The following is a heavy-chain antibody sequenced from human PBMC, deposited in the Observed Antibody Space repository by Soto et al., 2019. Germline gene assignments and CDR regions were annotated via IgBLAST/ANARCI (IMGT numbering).Heavy chain of an antibody. CDR2: ISGSGGGT. Sequence: EVRLLESGGNLVQPGGSLKISCTASGFTFGSFAMSWVRQAPGKGLEWVSGISGSGGGTYYADSVRGRFTITRDNSENTLYLQMNSLRVDDTAVYYCAKDFTSNWHGRGFGLDHWGQGTLVAVSS. CDR1: GFTFGSFA. J-gene: IGHJ4*02. V-gene: IGHV3-23*01. D-gene: IGHD1-1*01. CDR3: AKDFTSNWHGRGFGLDH.